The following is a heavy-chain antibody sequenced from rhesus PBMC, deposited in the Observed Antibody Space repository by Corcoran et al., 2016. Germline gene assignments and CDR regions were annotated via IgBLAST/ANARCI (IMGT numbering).Heavy chain of an antibody. D-gene: IGHD6-31*01. Sequence: QVQLQESGPGVVKPSEPLSLTCAVSGGYIIDSSRWSWIRQPPGKARGWMGYIYGRRTSTNYNPSLKSEVTISKDTAKNQLSVKLSSGTAADTAVYYCARDLYSSGDRVDVWGPGVLVTVSS. J-gene: IGHJ5-1*01. CDR2: IYGRRTST. CDR3: ARDLYSSGDRVDV. V-gene: IGHV4S10*01. CDR1: GGYIIDSSR.